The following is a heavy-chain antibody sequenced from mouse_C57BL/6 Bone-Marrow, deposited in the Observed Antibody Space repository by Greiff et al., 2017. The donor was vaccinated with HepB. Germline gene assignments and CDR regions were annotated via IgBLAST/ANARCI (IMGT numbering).Heavy chain of an antibody. Sequence: EVQLMDSGGGLVQSGRSLRLSCATSGFTFSDFYMEWVRQAPGKGLEWIAASRNKANDYTTEYSASVKGRFIVSRDTSQSILYLQMNALRAEDTAIYYCARYAYGNYGGFYWYFDVWGTGTTVTVSS. V-gene: IGHV7-1*01. CDR1: GFTFSDFY. J-gene: IGHJ1*03. CDR2: SRNKANDYTT. CDR3: ARYAYGNYGGFYWYFDV. D-gene: IGHD2-1*01.